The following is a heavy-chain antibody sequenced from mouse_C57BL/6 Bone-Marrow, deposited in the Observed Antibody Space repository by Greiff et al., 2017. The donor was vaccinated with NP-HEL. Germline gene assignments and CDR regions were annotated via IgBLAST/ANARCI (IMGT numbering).Heavy chain of an antibody. D-gene: IGHD2-4*01. J-gene: IGHJ3*01. Sequence: QVQLQQPGAELVRPGSSVKLSCKASGYTFTSYWMDWVKQRPGQGLEWIGNIYPSDSETHYNQKFKDKATLTVDKSSSTAYMQLSSLTSEDSAVYYCAREEGLRRGFADWGQGTLVTVSA. CDR2: IYPSDSET. CDR1: GYTFTSYW. V-gene: IGHV1-61*01. CDR3: AREEGLRRGFAD.